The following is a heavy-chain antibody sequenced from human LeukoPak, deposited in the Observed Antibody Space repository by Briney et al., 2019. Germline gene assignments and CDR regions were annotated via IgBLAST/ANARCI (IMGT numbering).Heavy chain of an antibody. D-gene: IGHD1-26*01. Sequence: ASVKVSCKASGYTFTSYYMHWVRQAPGQGLEWMGIINPSGGSTSYAQKFQGRVTMTRDTSTSTVYMELSSLRSEDTAVYYCTSLTVGATLFDYWGQGTLVTVSS. V-gene: IGHV1-46*01. CDR3: TSLTVGATLFDY. J-gene: IGHJ4*02. CDR1: GYTFTSYY. CDR2: INPSGGST.